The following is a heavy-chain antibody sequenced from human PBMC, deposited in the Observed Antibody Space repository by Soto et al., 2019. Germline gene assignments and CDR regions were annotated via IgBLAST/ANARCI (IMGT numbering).Heavy chain of an antibody. CDR1: GGSISSGDYY. CDR3: ARVYGDYVHYFDY. V-gene: IGHV4-30-4*01. D-gene: IGHD4-17*01. J-gene: IGHJ4*02. CDR2: IYYGGST. Sequence: SETLSLTCTVSGGSISSGDYYWSWIRQPPGKGLEWIGYIYYGGSTYYNPSLKSRVTISVDTSKNQFSLKLSSVTAADTAVYYCARVYGDYVHYFDYWGQGTLVTV.